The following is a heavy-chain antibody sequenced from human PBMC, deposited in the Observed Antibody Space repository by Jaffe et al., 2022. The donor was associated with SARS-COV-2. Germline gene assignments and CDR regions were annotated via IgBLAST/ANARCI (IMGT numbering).Heavy chain of an antibody. CDR3: ARGRGSGWYVDP. J-gene: IGHJ5*02. Sequence: QVQLQQWGAGLLKPSETLSLTCAVYGGSFSGYYWSWIRQPPGKGLEWIGEINHSGSTNYNPSLKSRVTISVDTSKNQFSLKLSSVTAADTAVYYCARGRGSGWYVDPWGQGTLVTVSS. CDR1: GGSFSGYY. CDR2: INHSGST. V-gene: IGHV4-34*01. D-gene: IGHD6-19*01.